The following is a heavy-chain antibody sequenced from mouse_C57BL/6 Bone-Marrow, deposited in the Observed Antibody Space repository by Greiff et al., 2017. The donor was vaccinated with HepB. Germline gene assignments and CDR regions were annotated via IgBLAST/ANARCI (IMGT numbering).Heavy chain of an antibody. CDR3: ARRGIYYGNSSWFAY. V-gene: IGHV5-6*01. J-gene: IGHJ3*01. D-gene: IGHD2-1*01. CDR2: ISSGGSYT. CDR1: GFTFSSYG. Sequence: EVQGVESGGDLVKPGGSLKPSCAASGFTFSSYGMSWVRQTPDKRLEWVATISSGGSYTYYPDSVKGRFTISRDNAKNTLYLQMSSLKSEDTAMYYCARRGIYYGNSSWFAYWGQGTLVTVSA.